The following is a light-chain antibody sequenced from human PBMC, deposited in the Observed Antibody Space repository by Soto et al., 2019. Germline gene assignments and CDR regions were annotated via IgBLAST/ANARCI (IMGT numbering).Light chain of an antibody. Sequence: QSALTQPASVSGSPGQSITISCTGTSSDVAAYNYVSWFQHHAGKAPKLMLYDVNNRPSGVSNRFSGSKSGNTASLTISGLQVEDEADYYCSSYTTSNTPLYVFGTGTKLTV. CDR1: SSDVAAYNY. CDR2: DVN. V-gene: IGLV2-14*03. J-gene: IGLJ1*01. CDR3: SSYTTSNTPLYV.